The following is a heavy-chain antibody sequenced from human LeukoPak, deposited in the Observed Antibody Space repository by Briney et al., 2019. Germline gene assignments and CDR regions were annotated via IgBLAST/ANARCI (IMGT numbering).Heavy chain of an antibody. D-gene: IGHD5-18*01. V-gene: IGHV1-69*02. CDR3: ASLPVDTSMVSDY. J-gene: IGHJ4*02. CDR2: IIPIVDIP. Sequence: SVKVSXKASGGTFSDYTINWVRQAPGQGLEWIGRIIPIVDIPNYAQKFQGRVTITADKSTSTAYMELSSLRSEDTAVYYCASLPVDTSMVSDYWGQGTLVTVSS. CDR1: GGTFSDYT.